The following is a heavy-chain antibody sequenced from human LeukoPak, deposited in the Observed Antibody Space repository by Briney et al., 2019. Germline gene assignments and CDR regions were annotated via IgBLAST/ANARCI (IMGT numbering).Heavy chain of an antibody. CDR2: IYYSGST. CDR3: AREGGPSGRDY. D-gene: IGHD1-26*01. J-gene: IGHJ4*02. CDR1: GGSISSGGYY. V-gene: IGHV4-31*03. Sequence: LSLTCTVSGGSISSGGYYWSWIRQHPGKGLEWIGYIYYSGSTYYNPSLKSRVTISVDTSKSQFSLKLSSVTAADTAVYYCAREGGPSGRDYWGQGTLVTVSS.